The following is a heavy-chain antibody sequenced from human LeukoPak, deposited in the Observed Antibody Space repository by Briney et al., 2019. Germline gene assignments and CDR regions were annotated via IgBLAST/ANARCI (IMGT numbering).Heavy chain of an antibody. Sequence: KPSETLSLTCTVSGGSISSYYWSWIRQPPGKGLEWIGYIYYSGSTNYNPSLKSRVTMSVDTSKNQFSLKLSSVTAADTAVYYCARDVGYFDYWGQGTLVTVSS. V-gene: IGHV4-59*01. CDR2: IYYSGST. D-gene: IGHD2-15*01. CDR3: ARDVGYFDY. J-gene: IGHJ4*02. CDR1: GGSISSYY.